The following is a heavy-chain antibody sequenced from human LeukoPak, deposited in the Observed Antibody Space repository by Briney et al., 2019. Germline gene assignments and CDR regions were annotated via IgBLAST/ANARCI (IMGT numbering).Heavy chain of an antibody. CDR1: GYMFGRYP. D-gene: IGHD2-21*02. J-gene: IGHJ5*02. V-gene: IGHV1-18*01. CDR3: GRGDFPDH. CDR2: ISTFNGNT. Sequence: ASVKVSCKASGYMFGRYPIVWVRQAPGQGLEWMGWISTFNGNTKFAQKFQGRVTMTTDTSTNTIYMELTSLRSDDTAVYYCGRGDFPDHWGQGTLVTVSS.